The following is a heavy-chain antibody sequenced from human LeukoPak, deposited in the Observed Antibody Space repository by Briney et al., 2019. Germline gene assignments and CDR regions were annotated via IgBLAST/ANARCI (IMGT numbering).Heavy chain of an antibody. J-gene: IGHJ4*02. Sequence: SETLSLTCTVSGGSISSGGYYWSWIRQPPGKGLEWIGYIYHSGSTYYNPSLKSRVTISVDRSKNQFSLKLSSVTAADTAVYYCARIILYGSGSYYNLDYWGQGTLVTVSS. V-gene: IGHV4-30-2*01. CDR2: IYHSGST. CDR1: GGSISSGGYY. D-gene: IGHD3-10*01. CDR3: ARIILYGSGSYYNLDY.